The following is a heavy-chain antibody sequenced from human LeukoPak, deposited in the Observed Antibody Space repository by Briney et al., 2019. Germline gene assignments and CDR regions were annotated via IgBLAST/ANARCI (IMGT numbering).Heavy chain of an antibody. Sequence: PGGSLRLSCAASGFTFSSYGMHWVRQAPGKGLEWVAFIRYDGSNKYYADSVKGRFTISRDNSKNTLYLQMNSLRAEDTAVYYCAKLGYGSSGWYGYYFDYWGQGTLVTVSS. CDR2: IRYDGSNK. D-gene: IGHD6-19*01. J-gene: IGHJ4*02. CDR3: AKLGYGSSGWYGYYFDY. V-gene: IGHV3-30*02. CDR1: GFTFSSYG.